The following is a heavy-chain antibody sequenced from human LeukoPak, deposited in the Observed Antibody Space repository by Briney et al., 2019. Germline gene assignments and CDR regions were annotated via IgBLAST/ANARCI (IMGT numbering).Heavy chain of an antibody. CDR1: GGSVSDYY. CDR3: ASRKLGNDY. CDR2: IYYTGST. V-gene: IGHV4-59*02. D-gene: IGHD7-27*01. J-gene: IGHJ4*02. Sequence: SETLSLTCTISGGSVSDYYWSWIRQSPGKGVEWIGYIYYTGSTTYNPSLKSRVTISADTSKNQFSLKLSSVTAADTAVYYCASRKLGNDYWGQGTLVTVSS.